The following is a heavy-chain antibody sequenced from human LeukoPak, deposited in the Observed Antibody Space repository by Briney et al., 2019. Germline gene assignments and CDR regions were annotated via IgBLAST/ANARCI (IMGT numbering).Heavy chain of an antibody. CDR1: GYSISSGYY. D-gene: IGHD5-24*01. Sequence: SETMSLTCTVSGYSISSGYYWGWIRQPPGKGLEWIGSIYHSGSTYYNPSLKSRVTISVDTSNNQFTLKLSSVTAADTAVYSSAGEMATIDWFAPWGQGTLVTVSS. CDR3: AGEMATIDWFAP. J-gene: IGHJ5*02. V-gene: IGHV4-38-2*02. CDR2: IYHSGST.